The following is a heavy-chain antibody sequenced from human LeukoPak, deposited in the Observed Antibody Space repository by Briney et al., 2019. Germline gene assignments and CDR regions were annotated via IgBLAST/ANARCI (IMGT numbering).Heavy chain of an antibody. D-gene: IGHD2-2*01. CDR1: GYTFTSYG. J-gene: IGHJ3*02. Sequence: ASVKVSCKASGYTFTSYGISWVRQAPGQGLEWTGWISAYNGNTNYAQKLQGRVTMTTDTSTSTAYMELRSLRSDDTAVYYCARESIVVVPAAIPFDIWGQGTMVAVSS. CDR3: ARESIVVVPAAIPFDI. CDR2: ISAYNGNT. V-gene: IGHV1-18*01.